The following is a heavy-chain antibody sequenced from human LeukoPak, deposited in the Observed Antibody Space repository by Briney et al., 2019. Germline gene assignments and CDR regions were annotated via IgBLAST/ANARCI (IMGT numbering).Heavy chain of an antibody. V-gene: IGHV3-74*01. CDR3: VRYLYAFALDV. CDR1: GFTFSGKW. D-gene: IGHD2-8*01. CDR2: ISTDGSII. J-gene: IGHJ6*03. Sequence: PGGSLRLSCAEPGFTFSGKWMSCVRQGPGKGLVWVSHISTDGSIIRYGDSVKGWFTISRDKAKNTLYLQMNSLTAEDTGVYYCVRYLYAFALDVWGKGTTVTVS.